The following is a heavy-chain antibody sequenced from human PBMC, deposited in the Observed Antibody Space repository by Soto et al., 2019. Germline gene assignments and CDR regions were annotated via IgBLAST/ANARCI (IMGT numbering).Heavy chain of an antibody. CDR3: ARRKYSSSFDAFDI. J-gene: IGHJ3*02. V-gene: IGHV5-51*01. D-gene: IGHD6-13*01. CDR1: GYSFTSYW. CDR2: IYPGDSDT. Sequence: PXESMKISFKGSGYSFTSYWIGWVRQMPGKGLEWMGIIYPGDSDTRYSPSFQGQVTISADKSISTAYLQWSSLKASDTAMYYCARRKYSSSFDAFDIWGQGTMVTVSS.